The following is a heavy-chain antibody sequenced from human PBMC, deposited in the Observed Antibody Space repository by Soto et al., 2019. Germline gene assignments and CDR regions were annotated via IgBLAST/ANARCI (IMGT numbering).Heavy chain of an antibody. Sequence: SVKVSCKASGFTXTSSAVQWVRQARGQRLEWIGWIVVGSGNTNYAQKFQERVTITRDMSTSTAYMELSSLRSEDTAVYYCAAVAGQRGVWFWLDPWGQGTLVTLSS. D-gene: IGHD3-10*01. CDR3: AAVAGQRGVWFWLDP. CDR2: IVVGSGNT. CDR1: GFTXTSSA. J-gene: IGHJ5*02. V-gene: IGHV1-58*01.